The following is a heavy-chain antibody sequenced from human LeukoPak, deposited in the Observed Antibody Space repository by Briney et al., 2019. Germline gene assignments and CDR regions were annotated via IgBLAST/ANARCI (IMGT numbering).Heavy chain of an antibody. CDR1: GFTFSSSA. Sequence: GGSLRLSCATSGFTFSSSAMSWVRQAPGRGLEWVANIKQDGSERHYLGSVKGRFTISRDNAKNSLYLQMNNLRAEDTAVYYCARDARDCSGDSCYSFMDYWGQGTLVTVSS. D-gene: IGHD2-15*01. V-gene: IGHV3-7*04. J-gene: IGHJ4*02. CDR2: IKQDGSER. CDR3: ARDARDCSGDSCYSFMDY.